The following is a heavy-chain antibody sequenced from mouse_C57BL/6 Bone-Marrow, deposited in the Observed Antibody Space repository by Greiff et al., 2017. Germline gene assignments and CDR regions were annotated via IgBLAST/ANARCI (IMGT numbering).Heavy chain of an antibody. CDR2: ISSGRSTI. CDR3: ARRRIYYGNYYSYYAMDY. Sequence: EVHLVESGGGLVKPGGSLKLSCAASGFTFSDYGMHWVRQAPEKGLEWVAYISSGRSTIYYADTVTGRFTISRDNAKNTVCLQMTSLSSEDTAMYYCARRRIYYGNYYSYYAMDYWGQGTSVTVSS. CDR1: GFTFSDYG. J-gene: IGHJ4*01. V-gene: IGHV5-17*01. D-gene: IGHD2-1*01.